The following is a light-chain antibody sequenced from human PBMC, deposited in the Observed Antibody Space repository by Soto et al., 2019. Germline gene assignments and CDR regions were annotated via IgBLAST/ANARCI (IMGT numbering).Light chain of an antibody. CDR3: QQTSSFRFS. Sequence: DIQMTQSPSSVSASVGDRVTITCRASQDITTWLAWYQQKPGVAPRLLMSGASNLQSEVPSRFSGSGSGTHFTRTISSLQPEDFATYYCQQTSSFRFSFGQGTRLQIK. CDR2: GAS. J-gene: IGKJ2*01. V-gene: IGKV1-12*01. CDR1: QDITTW.